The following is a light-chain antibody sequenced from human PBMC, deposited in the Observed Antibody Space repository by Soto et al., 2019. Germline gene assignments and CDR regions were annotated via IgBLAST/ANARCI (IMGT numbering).Light chain of an antibody. CDR2: EGS. CDR1: SSDVGSYNL. V-gene: IGLV2-23*01. J-gene: IGLJ2*01. CDR3: CSYAGDSTDVV. Sequence: QPVLTQPASVSGSPGQSITISCTGTSSDVGSYNLVSWYQQHPGKAPKLIIYEGSKRPSGVSDRFSASKAGNTASLTISGLQAEDEADYYCCSYAGDSTDVVFGGGTKLTVL.